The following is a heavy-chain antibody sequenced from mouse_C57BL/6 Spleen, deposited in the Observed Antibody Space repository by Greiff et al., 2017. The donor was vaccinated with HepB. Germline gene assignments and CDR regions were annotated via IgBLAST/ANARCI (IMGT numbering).Heavy chain of an antibody. V-gene: IGHV3-6*01. CDR3: ARDRDIYGYFDV. J-gene: IGHJ1*03. Sequence: EVKVEESGPGLVKPSQSLSLTCSVTGYSITSGYYWNWIRQFPGNKLEWMGYISYDGSNNYNPSLKNRISITRDTSKNQCFLKLNSVTTEDTATYYCARDRDIYGYFDVWGTGTTVTVSS. CDR1: GYSITSGYY. CDR2: ISYDGSN. D-gene: IGHD3-1*01.